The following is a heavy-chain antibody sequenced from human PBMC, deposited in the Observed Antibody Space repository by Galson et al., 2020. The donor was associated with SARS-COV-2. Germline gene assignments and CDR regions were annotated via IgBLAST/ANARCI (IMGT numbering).Heavy chain of an antibody. J-gene: IGHJ5*02. CDR3: ARGVTTPWNKWFDP. V-gene: IGHV4-31*03. D-gene: IGHD4-4*01. CDR2: IYFSVKT. CDR1: GASIRSSNYY. Sequence: ASETLSLTCTVSGASIRSSNYYWSWIRQHPGKGLEWIGYIYFSVKTSYNPSLKSRVTISVDTSKNQFSLNLSSVTVADTAVYYCARGVTTPWNKWFDPWGQGTLVTVSS.